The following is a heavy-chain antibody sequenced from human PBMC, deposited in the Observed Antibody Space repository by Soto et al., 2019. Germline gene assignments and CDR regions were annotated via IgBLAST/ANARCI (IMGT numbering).Heavy chain of an antibody. J-gene: IGHJ4*02. CDR1: GGSINSGNYF. D-gene: IGHD3-9*01. Sequence: QVQLQESSTGLVKPSQTLSLTCTVSGGSINSGNYFWSWIRQPPGKGLEWIGYIYYSGNTYYNPSLKSRVTISVDTSKNQFSLNLSSVTAADTAVYYCARVLGDDLLTGYSDVDTALGVFDFWGRGTLVTVSS. CDR2: IYYSGNT. CDR3: ARVLGDDLLTGYSDVDTALGVFDF. V-gene: IGHV4-30-4*01.